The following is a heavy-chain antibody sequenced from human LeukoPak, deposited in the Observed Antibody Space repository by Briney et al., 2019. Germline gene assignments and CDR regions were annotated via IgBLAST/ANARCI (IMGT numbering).Heavy chain of an antibody. J-gene: IGHJ5*02. Sequence: GASVKVSCKASGYTFTSYGISWVRQAPGQGLEWMGWISAYNGNTNYAQKLQGRVTMTTDTSTSTAYMELRSLRSDDTAVYYCARDRLSPGPDGNWFDPWGQGTLVIVSS. D-gene: IGHD1-14*01. CDR1: GYTFTSYG. CDR2: ISAYNGNT. CDR3: ARDRLSPGPDGNWFDP. V-gene: IGHV1-18*01.